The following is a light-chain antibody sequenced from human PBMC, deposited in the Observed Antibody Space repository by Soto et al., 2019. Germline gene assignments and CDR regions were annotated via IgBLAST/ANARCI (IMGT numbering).Light chain of an antibody. V-gene: IGLV2-23*01. CDR1: SSDVGSYNL. CDR2: EGS. J-gene: IGLJ1*01. CDR3: CSYAGSSTLYV. Sequence: QSALTQPASVSGSPGQSITISCTGTSSDVGSYNLVSWYQQHPGKAPKLMIYEGSKRPSGVSNRFSGSKSGNTASLTISGLQAEDGADYYCCSYAGSSTLYVFGTGTKLTV.